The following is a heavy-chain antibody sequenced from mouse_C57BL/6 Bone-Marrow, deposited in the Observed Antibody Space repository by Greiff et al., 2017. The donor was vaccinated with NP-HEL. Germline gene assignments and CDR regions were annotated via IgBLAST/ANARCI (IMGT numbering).Heavy chain of an antibody. CDR1: GFTFSDYG. J-gene: IGHJ1*03. V-gene: IGHV5-17*01. Sequence: DVMLVESGGGLVKPGGSLKLSCAASGFTFSDYGMHWVRQAPEKGLEWVAYISSGSSTIYYADTVKGRFTISRDNAKNTLFLQMTSLRSEDTAMYYCARGLRRRDWYFDVWGTGTTVTVSS. CDR2: ISSGSSTI. CDR3: ARGLRRRDWYFDV. D-gene: IGHD2-4*01.